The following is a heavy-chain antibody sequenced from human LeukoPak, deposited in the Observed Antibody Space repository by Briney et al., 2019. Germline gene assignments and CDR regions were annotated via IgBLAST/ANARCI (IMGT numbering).Heavy chain of an antibody. V-gene: IGHV4-59*01. D-gene: IGHD3-16*02. CDR1: GGSISSYY. CDR3: ARDCYDYVWGSYPSHGYAFDI. Sequence: PSETLSLTCTVPGGSISSYYWSWIRQPPGKGLEWIGYIYYSGSTNYNPSLKSRVTISVDTSKNQFSLKLSSVTAADTAVYYCARDCYDYVWGSYPSHGYAFDIWGQGTMVTVSS. J-gene: IGHJ3*02. CDR2: IYYSGST.